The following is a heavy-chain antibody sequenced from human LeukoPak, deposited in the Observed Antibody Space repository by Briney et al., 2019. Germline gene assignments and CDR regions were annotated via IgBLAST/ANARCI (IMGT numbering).Heavy chain of an antibody. CDR1: GFTVSSNY. CDR3: ARAPSGSYYYFDY. CDR2: IYSGGST. V-gene: IGHV3-53*04. J-gene: IGHJ4*02. Sequence: GGSLRLSCAASGFTVSSNYMSWVRQAPGKGLEWVSVIYSGGSTYYADSVKGRFTISRHNSKNTLYLQMDSLRAEDTAVYYCARAPSGSYYYFDYWGQGTLVTVSS. D-gene: IGHD1-26*01.